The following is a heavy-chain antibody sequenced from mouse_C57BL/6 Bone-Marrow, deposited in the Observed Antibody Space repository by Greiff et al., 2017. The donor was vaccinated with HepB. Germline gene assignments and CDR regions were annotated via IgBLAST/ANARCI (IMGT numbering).Heavy chain of an antibody. D-gene: IGHD1-1*02. CDR2: INPNNGGT. V-gene: IGHV1-18*01. J-gene: IGHJ2*01. CDR1: GYTFTDYN. CDR3: ARSGLATGGRETFDD. Sequence: EVQGVESGPELVKPGASVKIPCKASGYTFTDYNMDWVKQSHGKSLEWIGDINPNNGGTIYNQKFKGKATITADTSSNTAYLQLSSLTSEDTAVYYCARSGLATGGRETFDDWGQGTTLTVSS.